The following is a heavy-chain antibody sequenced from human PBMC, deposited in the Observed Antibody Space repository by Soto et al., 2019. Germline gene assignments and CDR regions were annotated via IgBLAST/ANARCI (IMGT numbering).Heavy chain of an antibody. CDR3: ARMYYYGSGSYYASAFDI. D-gene: IGHD3-10*01. CDR2: IKDDGSSK. J-gene: IGHJ3*02. Sequence: LRLSYGASGFTFSSSAMSWVLQAPGKGLEWVADIKDDGSSKYYVDSVKGRFTISRDNAKNSLYLQMNSLRAEDTAVYYCARMYYYGSGSYYASAFDIWGQGTMVTVSS. V-gene: IGHV3-7*01. CDR1: GFTFSSSA.